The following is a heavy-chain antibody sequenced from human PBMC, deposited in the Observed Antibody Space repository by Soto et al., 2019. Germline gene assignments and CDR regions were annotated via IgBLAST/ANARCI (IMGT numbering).Heavy chain of an antibody. Sequence: QVQLVESGGGVVQPGRSLRLSCAASGFTFSSYGMHWVRQAPGKGLEWVAVIWYDGSNKYYADSVKGRFTISRDNSKNPLHPQITSLSPEDTAVYFFARCHYYGLGRYPPPANWGQGTLVTVSS. CDR3: ARCHYYGLGRYPPPAN. V-gene: IGHV3-33*01. D-gene: IGHD3-10*01. J-gene: IGHJ4*02. CDR1: GFTFSSYG. CDR2: IWYDGSNK.